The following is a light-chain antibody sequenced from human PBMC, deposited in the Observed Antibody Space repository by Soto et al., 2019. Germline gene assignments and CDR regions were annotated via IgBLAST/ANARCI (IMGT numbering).Light chain of an antibody. Sequence: DIQMTHSPSSLSASVGDRVTITCRASQSISSYLNWYQQKPGKAPKLLIYAASSLQSGVPSRFSGSGSGTDFALTISTLPPEDSATYYCQQSYSTPFTFGGGTTVELK. CDR2: AAS. CDR3: QQSYSTPFT. J-gene: IGKJ4*01. CDR1: QSISSY. V-gene: IGKV1-39*01.